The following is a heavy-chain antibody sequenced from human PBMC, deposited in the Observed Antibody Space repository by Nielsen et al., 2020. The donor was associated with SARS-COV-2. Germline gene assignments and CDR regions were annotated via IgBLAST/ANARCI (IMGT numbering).Heavy chain of an antibody. J-gene: IGHJ4*02. CDR3: AKDWTAIVVVPSGGVDY. CDR2: ISYDGSNK. V-gene: IGHV3-30*18. CDR1: GFTFSTYG. D-gene: IGHD2-15*01. Sequence: GGSLRLSCAASGFTFSTYGMHWVRQAPGKGLEWVAAISYDGSNKYYVDSVKGRFTISRGNSKNTLYLQMSSLREEDTAVYYCAKDWTAIVVVPSGGVDYWGQGTLVTASS.